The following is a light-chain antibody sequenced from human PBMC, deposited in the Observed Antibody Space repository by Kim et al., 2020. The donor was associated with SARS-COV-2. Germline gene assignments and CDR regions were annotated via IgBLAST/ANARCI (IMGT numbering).Light chain of an antibody. CDR2: AAS. J-gene: IGKJ1*01. CDR3: QQYYSSPPT. Sequence: AIRMTQSPSSFSASTGDRVTITCRASQGISTYLAWYQQKPGKAPKLLIYAASTLQSGVPSRFSGSGSGTDFTLTISCLQSEDFATYYCQQYYSSPPTFGQGTKVDIK. CDR1: QGISTY. V-gene: IGKV1-8*01.